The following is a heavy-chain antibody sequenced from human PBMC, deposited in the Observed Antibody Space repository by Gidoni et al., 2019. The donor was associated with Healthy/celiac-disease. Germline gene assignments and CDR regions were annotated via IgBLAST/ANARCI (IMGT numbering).Heavy chain of an antibody. D-gene: IGHD2-21*02. J-gene: IGHJ6*02. V-gene: IGHV4-34*01. CDR1: GGSFSGYY. CDR3: ARSYVVVTARYYYYYYGMDV. CDR2: INHSGST. Sequence: QVQLQQWGAGLLKPSETLSLTCAVYGGSFSGYYWSWIRQPPGKGLEWIGEINHSGSTNYNPSLKGRVTISVDTSKNQFSLKLSSVTAADTAVYYCARSYVVVTARYYYYYYGMDVWGQGTTVTVSS.